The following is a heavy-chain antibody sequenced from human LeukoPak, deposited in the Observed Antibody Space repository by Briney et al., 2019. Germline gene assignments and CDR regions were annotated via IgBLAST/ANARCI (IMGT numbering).Heavy chain of an antibody. V-gene: IGHV1-18*01. Sequence: ASVKVSCKASGYTFTTYVFNWVRQAPGQGLEWMGWISAYNGNTNYAQNLQGRVTMTTDTSTSTAYMELRSLRSDDTAVYYCARIAVAGTFYYYYMDVWGKGTTVTVSS. CDR1: GYTFTTYV. J-gene: IGHJ6*03. CDR3: ARIAVAGTFYYYYMDV. D-gene: IGHD6-19*01. CDR2: ISAYNGNT.